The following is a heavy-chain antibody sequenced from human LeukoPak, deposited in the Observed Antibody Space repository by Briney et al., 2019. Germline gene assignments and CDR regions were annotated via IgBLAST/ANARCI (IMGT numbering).Heavy chain of an antibody. Sequence: PGGSLRLSCAASGFTFGDYYMTWIRQAPGKGLEWVSYISSRSGSSIYYGDSVKGRFTVSRDNAKNSLYLQLNSLRGEDTAVYYCARAGYSGSPGDYWGQGTLVTVSS. CDR3: ARAGYSGSPGDY. D-gene: IGHD1-26*01. V-gene: IGHV3-11*04. CDR1: GFTFGDYY. CDR2: ISSRSGSSI. J-gene: IGHJ4*02.